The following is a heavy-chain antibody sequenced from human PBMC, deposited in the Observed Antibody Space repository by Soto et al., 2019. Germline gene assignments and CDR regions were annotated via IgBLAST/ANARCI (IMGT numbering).Heavy chain of an antibody. D-gene: IGHD6-13*01. Sequence: EVQLLESGGGLVQPGGSLRLSCAASGLAFSTNAMSWVRQAPGEGLEWVSAISGSGRNTYYTDSVKGRFTIARDNSKNTLFLQMNSLRDEDTAIYYCAKDGLSDSPSAIDYWGRGTRVTVSS. CDR2: ISGSGRNT. CDR3: AKDGLSDSPSAIDY. CDR1: GLAFSTNA. J-gene: IGHJ4*02. V-gene: IGHV3-23*01.